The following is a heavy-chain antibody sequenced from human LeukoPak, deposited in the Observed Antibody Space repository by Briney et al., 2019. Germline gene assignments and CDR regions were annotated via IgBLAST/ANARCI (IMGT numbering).Heavy chain of an antibody. D-gene: IGHD3-16*02. CDR1: GGSFSGYY. J-gene: IGHJ4*02. CDR3: AREVDYDYVWGSYRTLDY. Sequence: SETLSLTCAVYGGSFSGYYWSWIRQPPGKGLEWIGEINHSGSTNYNPSLKSRVTISVDTSKNQFSLKLSSVTAADTAVYYCAREVDYDYVWGSYRTLDYWGQGTLVTVSS. CDR2: INHSGST. V-gene: IGHV4-34*01.